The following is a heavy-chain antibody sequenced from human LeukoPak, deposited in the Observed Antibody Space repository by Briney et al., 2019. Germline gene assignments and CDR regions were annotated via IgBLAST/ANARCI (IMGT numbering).Heavy chain of an antibody. CDR3: ATDILAARTLFDY. CDR1: GYTLTELS. D-gene: IGHD6-6*01. J-gene: IGHJ4*02. Sequence: ASVKVSCKVSGYTLTELSMHWVRQAPGKGLEWMGGFDPEDGETIYAQKFQGRVTMTEDTSTDTAYMELSSLRPEDTAVYYCATDILAARTLFDYWGQGTLVTVSS. V-gene: IGHV1-24*01. CDR2: FDPEDGET.